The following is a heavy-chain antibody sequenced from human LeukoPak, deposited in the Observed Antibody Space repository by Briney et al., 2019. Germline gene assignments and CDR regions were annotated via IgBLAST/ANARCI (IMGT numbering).Heavy chain of an antibody. Sequence: GGSLRLSCAASRFTFSSYDMNWVRQAPGKGLEWVSHISESGTTIYYADSVKGRFTISRDSTKNSLYLQMNSLRAEDTAIYYCARDSQWRAFDIWGQGTMVTVSS. CDR2: ISESGTTI. CDR1: RFTFSSYD. J-gene: IGHJ3*02. CDR3: ARDSQWRAFDI. V-gene: IGHV3-48*03. D-gene: IGHD6-19*01.